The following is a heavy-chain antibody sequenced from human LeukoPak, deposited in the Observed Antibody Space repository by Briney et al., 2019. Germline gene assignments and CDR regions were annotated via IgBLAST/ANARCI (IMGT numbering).Heavy chain of an antibody. J-gene: IGHJ4*02. D-gene: IGHD2-21*02. CDR3: AREPPPRSYCGGDCRDY. Sequence: GSVKVSCKGSGYTPTSYGISWVRQAPGQGLEWVGWISAYNGNTKYAQKLQGGVTMTIDTSPSTRYMEQSSVRSAETAVYYGAREPPPRSYCGGDCRDYWGEGGQVTVS. V-gene: IGHV1-18*01. CDR2: ISAYNGNT. CDR1: GYTPTSYG.